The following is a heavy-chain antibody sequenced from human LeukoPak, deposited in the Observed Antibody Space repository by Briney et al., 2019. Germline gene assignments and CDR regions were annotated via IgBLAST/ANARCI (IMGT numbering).Heavy chain of an antibody. CDR3: AKSSMRATSDAFDI. Sequence: PGGSLRLSCAASGFTFSSYAMHWVRQAPGKGLEWVAVISYDGSNKYYADSVKGRFTISRDNSKNTLYLQMNSLRAEDTAVYYCAKSSMRATSDAFDIWGQGTMVTVSS. D-gene: IGHD1-26*01. V-gene: IGHV3-30-3*02. J-gene: IGHJ3*02. CDR1: GFTFSSYA. CDR2: ISYDGSNK.